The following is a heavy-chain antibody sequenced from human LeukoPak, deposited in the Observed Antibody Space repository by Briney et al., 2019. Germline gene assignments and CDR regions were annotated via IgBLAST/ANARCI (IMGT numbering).Heavy chain of an antibody. J-gene: IGHJ5*02. CDR2: IYYSGST. D-gene: IGHD3-10*01. CDR3: TSAYGAGSYLWFDG. Sequence: SETLSLTCTVPGGSISSYYWSWLRQPPGKGLEWGGYIYYSGSTNYNPSLKSRATISVETSKKQFSLKLTSMSAADAAVYYCTSAYGAGSYLWFDGWGQGTLVTVSS. CDR1: GGSISSYY. V-gene: IGHV4-59*01.